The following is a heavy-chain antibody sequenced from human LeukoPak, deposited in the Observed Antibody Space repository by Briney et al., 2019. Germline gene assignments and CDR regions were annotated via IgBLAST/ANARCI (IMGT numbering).Heavy chain of an antibody. CDR3: SRESGAFCPFGY. V-gene: IGHV4-4*02. CDR1: GGSISSTNW. J-gene: IGHJ4*02. Sequence: PSGTLSLTCGVSGGSISSTNWCSWVRQPPGQRLEWIGEISLAGPTNYNPSLNGRVTMSLDESSNQLSLNLTSVTAADTAIYYCSRESGAFCPFGYWGQGTLVIVPS. CDR2: ISLAGPT. D-gene: IGHD2-15*01.